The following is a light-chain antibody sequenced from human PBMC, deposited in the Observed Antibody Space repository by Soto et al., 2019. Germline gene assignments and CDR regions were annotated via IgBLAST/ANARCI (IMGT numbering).Light chain of an antibody. Sequence: EIVLKQSPGTLSLSPGVRATLSCRASQSVSNYLAWYQQKPGQAPRLLIYGASMRATGIPDRFSGSGSGTDFTLTISRLEPEDFAVYYCQQCGSSSTFGQGTRLEIK. V-gene: IGKV3-20*01. CDR3: QQCGSSST. J-gene: IGKJ5*01. CDR1: QSVSNY. CDR2: GAS.